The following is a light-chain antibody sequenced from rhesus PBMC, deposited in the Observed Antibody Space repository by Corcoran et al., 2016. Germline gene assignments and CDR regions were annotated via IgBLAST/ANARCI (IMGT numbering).Light chain of an antibody. CDR2: EAS. Sequence: DIQMTQSPSSLSASVGDRVTITCRASQGITNDLAWYQQKPGETPKLLIYEASSVQSGIPSRFRGSGSGTDFTLTISSLHPEDFATYYCQHYYSTPLTFGGGTKVEIK. J-gene: IGKJ4*01. V-gene: IGKV1-25*01. CDR1: QGITND. CDR3: QHYYSTPLT.